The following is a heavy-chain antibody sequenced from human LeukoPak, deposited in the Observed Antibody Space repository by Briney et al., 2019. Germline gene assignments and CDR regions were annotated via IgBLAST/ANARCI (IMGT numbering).Heavy chain of an antibody. CDR2: ISSSSSYI. D-gene: IGHD3-22*01. V-gene: IGHV3-21*01. J-gene: IGHJ4*02. CDR3: ARDANYYDSSGPFDY. Sequence: GGSLRLSCAASGFTFSSYSMNWVRQAPGKGLEWVSSISSSSSYIYYADSVKGRFTISRDNAKNSLYLQMNSLRAEDTAVYYCARDANYYDSSGPFDYWGQGTLVTVSS. CDR1: GFTFSSYS.